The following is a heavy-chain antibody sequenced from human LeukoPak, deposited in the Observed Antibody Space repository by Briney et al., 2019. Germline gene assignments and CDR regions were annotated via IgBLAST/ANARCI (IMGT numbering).Heavy chain of an antibody. V-gene: IGHV4-4*07. D-gene: IGHD3-10*01. Sequence: KPSEALSLTCTVSGGSISSYYWSWIRQPAGKGLEWIGRIYTSGSTNYNPSLKSRVTMSVDTSKNQFSLKLSSVTAADTAVYYCARAETYYYGSGSNNWFDPWGQGTLVTVSS. J-gene: IGHJ5*02. CDR1: GGSISSYY. CDR3: ARAETYYYGSGSNNWFDP. CDR2: IYTSGST.